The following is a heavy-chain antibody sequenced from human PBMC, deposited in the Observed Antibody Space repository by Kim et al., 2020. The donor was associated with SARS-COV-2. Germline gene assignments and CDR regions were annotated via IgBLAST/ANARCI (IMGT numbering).Heavy chain of an antibody. CDR2: IGVRGDNT. CDR3: AKDRVSGTSKTFYFDY. V-gene: IGHV3-23*01. Sequence: GGSLRLSCAASGFTFSTNAMSWVRQSPGKGLEWVSGIGVRGDNTYYADSVKGRFTISRDNSKNTLYLQMSSLGAEDTAVYYCAKDRVSGTSKTFYFDYSGQGTLVTVSS. CDR1: GFTFSTNA. J-gene: IGHJ4*02. D-gene: IGHD1-26*01.